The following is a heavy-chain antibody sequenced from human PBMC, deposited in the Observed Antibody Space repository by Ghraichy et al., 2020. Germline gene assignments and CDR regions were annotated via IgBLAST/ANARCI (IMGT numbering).Heavy chain of an antibody. CDR1: GYTFTSYG. V-gene: IGHV1-18*04. Sequence: ASVKVSCKASGYTFTSYGISWVRQAPGQGLEWMGWISAYNGNTNYAQKLQGRVTMTTDTSTSTAYMELRSLRSDDTAVYYCARNPTGYSSGWYYDYYYGMDVWGQGTTVTVSS. J-gene: IGHJ6*02. D-gene: IGHD6-19*01. CDR2: ISAYNGNT. CDR3: ARNPTGYSSGWYYDYYYGMDV.